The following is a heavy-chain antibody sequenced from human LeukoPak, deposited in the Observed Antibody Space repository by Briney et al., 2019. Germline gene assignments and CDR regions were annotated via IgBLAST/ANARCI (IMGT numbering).Heavy chain of an antibody. V-gene: IGHV4-30-4*01. J-gene: IGHJ4*02. CDR3: ARGRWLFGYHFHH. CDR1: GGSISSGDYH. D-gene: IGHD3-22*01. CDR2: IYYSGST. Sequence: SETLSLTCTVSGGSISSGDYHWSWIRQPPGKGLAWIGYIYYSGSTYYNPSLKSRVTISVDTSKNQFSLKLSSVTAADTAVYYWARGRWLFGYHFHHGGQEPLDPVPS.